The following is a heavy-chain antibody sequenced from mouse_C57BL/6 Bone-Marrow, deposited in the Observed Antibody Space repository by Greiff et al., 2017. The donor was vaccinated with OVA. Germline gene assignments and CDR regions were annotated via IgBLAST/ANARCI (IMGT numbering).Heavy chain of an antibody. CDR2: INPNNGGT. V-gene: IGHV1-18*01. J-gene: IGHJ1*03. Sequence: VQLQQSGPELVKPGASVKIPCKASGYTFTDYNMDWVKQSHGKSLEWIGDINPNNGGTIYNQKFKGKATLTVDKSSSTAYMELRSLTSEDTAVYYCARVADLPWYFDVWGTGTTVTVSS. CDR3: ARVADLPWYFDV. CDR1: GYTFTDYN.